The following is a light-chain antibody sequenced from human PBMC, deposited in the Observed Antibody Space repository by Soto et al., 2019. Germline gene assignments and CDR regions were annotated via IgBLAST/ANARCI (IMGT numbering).Light chain of an antibody. J-gene: IGKJ1*01. Sequence: DIQMTQSPPTLSASAGDRVTITCRASQSISNWLAWYQKKPGKAPKALIYDASNLESGVPSRFIGSGSWTEFTLTISSLQSDDFATYYCLQYNGYSPKTFGQGTKVEIK. CDR1: QSISNW. V-gene: IGKV1-5*01. CDR3: LQYNGYSPKT. CDR2: DAS.